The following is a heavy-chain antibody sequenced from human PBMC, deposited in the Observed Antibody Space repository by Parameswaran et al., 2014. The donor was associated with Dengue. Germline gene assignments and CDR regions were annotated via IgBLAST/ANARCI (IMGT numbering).Heavy chain of an antibody. J-gene: IGHJ6*02. V-gene: IGHV3-48*02. CDR2: ISSSSSTI. CDR3: ARDQDGRYDFWSGYYGRDYYYGMDV. Sequence: VRQAPGKGLEWVSYISSSSSTIYYADSVKGRFTISRDNAKNSLYLQMNSLRDEDTAVYYCARDQDGRYDFWSGYYGRDYYYGMDVWGQGTTVTVSS. D-gene: IGHD3-3*01.